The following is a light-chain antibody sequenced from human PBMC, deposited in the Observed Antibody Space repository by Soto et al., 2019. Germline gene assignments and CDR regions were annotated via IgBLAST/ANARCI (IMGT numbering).Light chain of an antibody. J-gene: IGKJ1*01. V-gene: IGKV3-15*01. CDR3: QRYNHWPS. CDR1: QSVNRN. CDR2: AAS. Sequence: ILMTPSAASLALSPGERATLPCRASQSVNRNLARYKQKPAPAPRLLISAASTRATGIPARFSGSGSGTDFTLTISRLQSEDFAVYYRQRYNHWPSFGQGTKVDIK.